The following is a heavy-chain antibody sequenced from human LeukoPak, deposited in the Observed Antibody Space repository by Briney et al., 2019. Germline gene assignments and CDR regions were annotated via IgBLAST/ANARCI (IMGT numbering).Heavy chain of an antibody. CDR1: GGTFSSYA. CDR3: ARGGTIFGVSPREYGMDV. D-gene: IGHD3-3*01. J-gene: IGHJ6*02. Sequence: GASVKVSCKASGGTFSSYAISWVRQAPGQGLEWMGGIIPIFGTANYAQKFQGRVTITADESTSTACMELSSLRSEDTAVYYCARGGTIFGVSPREYGMDVWGQGTTVTVSS. V-gene: IGHV1-69*13. CDR2: IIPIFGTA.